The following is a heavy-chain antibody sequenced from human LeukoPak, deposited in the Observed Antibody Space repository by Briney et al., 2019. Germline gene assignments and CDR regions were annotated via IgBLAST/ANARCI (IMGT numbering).Heavy chain of an antibody. J-gene: IGHJ4*02. CDR1: GYTFTNYG. CDR3: ARGPRCSGDTCYSQYFDY. CDR2: ISSYNGNT. D-gene: IGHD2-15*01. Sequence: ASVKVSCKASGYTFTNYGVSWVRQAPGQGPEWMGWISSYNGNTHYPQKLQDRVTMTTDTSTNTAYMELRSLGSDDTAVYYCARGPRCSGDTCYSQYFDYWGQGTLVTVSS. V-gene: IGHV1-18*01.